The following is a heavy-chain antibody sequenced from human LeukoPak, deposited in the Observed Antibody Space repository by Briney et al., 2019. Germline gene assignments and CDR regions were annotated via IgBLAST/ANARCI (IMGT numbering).Heavy chain of an antibody. V-gene: IGHV1-46*01. J-gene: IGHJ4*02. CDR2: SGGST. Sequence: SGGSTSYAQKFQGRVTMTRDTSTSTVYMELSSLRSEDTAVYYCARDDGPGYYDSSGYLDYWGQGTLVTVSS. CDR3: ARDDGPGYYDSSGYLDY. D-gene: IGHD3-22*01.